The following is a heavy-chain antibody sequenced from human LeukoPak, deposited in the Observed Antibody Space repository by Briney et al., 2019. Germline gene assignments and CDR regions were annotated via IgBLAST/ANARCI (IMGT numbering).Heavy chain of an antibody. CDR3: ARGWAVAGKGYVDY. V-gene: IGHV3-11*01. J-gene: IGHJ4*02. CDR2: ISSSGSTI. CDR1: GFTVSSNH. D-gene: IGHD6-19*01. Sequence: GGSLRLSCAASGFTVSSNHMSWVRQAPGKGLEWVSYISSSGSTIYYADSVKGRLTISRDNAKNSLYLQMNSLRAEDTAVYYCARGWAVAGKGYVDYWGQGTLVTVSS.